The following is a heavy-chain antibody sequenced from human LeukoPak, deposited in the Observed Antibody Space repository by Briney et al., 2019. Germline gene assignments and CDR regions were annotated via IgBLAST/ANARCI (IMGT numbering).Heavy chain of an antibody. CDR1: GGSISSYY. Sequence: ETLSLTCTVSGGSISSYYWSWVRQAPGKGLEWVANIKQDGSEKYYVDSVKGRFTISRDNAKNSLYLQMNSLRAEDTAVYYCARDTSGASDYWGQGTLVTVSS. V-gene: IGHV3-7*01. CDR3: ARDTSGASDY. D-gene: IGHD3-10*01. CDR2: IKQDGSEK. J-gene: IGHJ4*02.